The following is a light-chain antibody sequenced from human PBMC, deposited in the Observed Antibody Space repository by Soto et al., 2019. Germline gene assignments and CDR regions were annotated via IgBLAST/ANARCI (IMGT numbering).Light chain of an antibody. CDR3: HQSYSTWT. CDR2: SAS. J-gene: IGKJ1*01. CDR1: QNINNY. Sequence: DIQMTQSPSSLSASVGDRVTITCRTSQNINNYLNWYQQKPGRAPKLLIYSASRLQNGVPSRFSGSGSGTDFALTITSLQTEDFATYYCHQSYSTWTFDQGTKVEIK. V-gene: IGKV1-39*01.